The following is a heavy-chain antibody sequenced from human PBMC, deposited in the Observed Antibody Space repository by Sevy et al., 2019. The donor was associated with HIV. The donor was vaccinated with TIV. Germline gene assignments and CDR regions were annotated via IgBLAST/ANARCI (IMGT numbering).Heavy chain of an antibody. V-gene: IGHV3-30*18. CDR3: AKLGVEMATIKEDAFDI. D-gene: IGHD5-12*01. J-gene: IGHJ3*02. CDR2: ISYDGSYK. Sequence: GGSLRLSCVASGFTFSSYGMHWVRQAPGKGLEWVAVISYDGSYKYYADSVKGRFTISRDNSKNTLYLQMNSLRADDTAVYYCAKLGVEMATIKEDAFDIWGQGTMVTVSS. CDR1: GFTFSSYG.